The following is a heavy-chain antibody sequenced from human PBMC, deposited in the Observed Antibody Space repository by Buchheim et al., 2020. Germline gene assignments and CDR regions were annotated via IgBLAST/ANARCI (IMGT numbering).Heavy chain of an antibody. D-gene: IGHD2-2*01. CDR2: INPSGGST. V-gene: IGHV1-46*01. CDR1: GYTFTSYY. CDR3: ARPIQYCSSTSCYGVGYYYYYGMDV. Sequence: QVQLVQSGAAVKKPGASVKVSCKASGYTFTSYYMHWVRQAPGHGLEWMGIINPSGGSTSYAQKFQGRVTMTRDTSTSTVYMELSSLRSEDTAVYYCARPIQYCSSTSCYGVGYYYYYGMDVWGQGTT. J-gene: IGHJ6*02.